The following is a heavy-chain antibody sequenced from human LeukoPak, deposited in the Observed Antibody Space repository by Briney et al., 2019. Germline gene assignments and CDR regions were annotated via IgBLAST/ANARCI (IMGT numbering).Heavy chain of an antibody. D-gene: IGHD3-3*01. CDR2: IYPGDSDT. CDR3: ARHSHYDFWSGYLDY. J-gene: IGHJ4*02. CDR1: GYSFTTYW. Sequence: GESLKISCRGSGYSFTTYWIGWVRQMPGKGLEWMGIIYPGDSDTRYTPSFQGQVTMSADKSINTAYLQWSSLKASDTAMYYCARHSHYDFWSGYLDYWGQGTLVTVSS. V-gene: IGHV5-51*01.